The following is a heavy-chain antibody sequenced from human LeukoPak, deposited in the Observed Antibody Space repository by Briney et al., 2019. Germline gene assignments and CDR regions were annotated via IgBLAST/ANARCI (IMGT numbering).Heavy chain of an antibody. CDR1: GFTFSSYA. D-gene: IGHD3-16*01. V-gene: IGHV3-23*01. CDR2: ISGSGGST. J-gene: IGHJ4*02. CDR3: ARDYDHYFDY. Sequence: HPGGSLRLSCAASGFTFSSYAMSWVRRAPGKGLEWVSTISGSGGSTYYADSVKGRFTISRDNSKNTLYLQINSLRAEDTAVYYCARDYDHYFDYWGQGTLVTVSS.